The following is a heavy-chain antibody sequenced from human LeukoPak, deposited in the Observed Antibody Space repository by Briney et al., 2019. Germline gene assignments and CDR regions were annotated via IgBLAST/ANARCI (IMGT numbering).Heavy chain of an antibody. V-gene: IGHV3-73*01. D-gene: IGHD2-2*01. Sequence: GGSLRLSCAASGFTFSGSAIHWVRQSSGKGLEWVGQIDKKDKGYATATAYAASVKGRFTISRDSSKNTLYLQINSLRAEDTAVYYCAKDRESVEPAAIDYWGQGTLVTVSS. J-gene: IGHJ4*02. CDR2: IDKKDKGYATAT. CDR3: AKDRESVEPAAIDY. CDR1: GFTFSGSA.